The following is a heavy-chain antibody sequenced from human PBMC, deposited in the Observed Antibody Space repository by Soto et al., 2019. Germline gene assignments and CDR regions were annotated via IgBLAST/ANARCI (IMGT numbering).Heavy chain of an antibody. CDR3: ASDYFYCSNGVCRHDAFHI. CDR2: IIPMSGTT. Sequence: QVQLVQSGAEVKRPGSSVKVSCKASGGTFSNFAFSWVRQAPGQGLEWMGGIIPMSGTTINAQKFQGRVTITADDSTTTAYMELNSLRSEDTAMYYCASDYFYCSNGVCRHDAFHIWGQGTVVTVSS. CDR1: GGTFSNFA. D-gene: IGHD2-8*01. V-gene: IGHV1-69*01. J-gene: IGHJ3*02.